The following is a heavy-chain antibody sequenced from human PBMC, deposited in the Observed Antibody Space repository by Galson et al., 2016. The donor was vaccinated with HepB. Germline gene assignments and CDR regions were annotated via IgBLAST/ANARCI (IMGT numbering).Heavy chain of an antibody. D-gene: IGHD6-19*01. CDR1: GFSLSSAAXX. CDR2: IHWDDNK. J-gene: IGHJ4*02. Sequence: PALVKPTQTLTLTCTXSGFSLSSAAXXVGXXXQAXXKAPXXLAFIHWDDNKYYSPSLTSRLTITKDTSKNQVVLTMTNMDPVDTGTYYCAHGSGWLFDHWGPGTLVTGSS. V-gene: IGHV2-5*02. CDR3: AHGSGWLFDH.